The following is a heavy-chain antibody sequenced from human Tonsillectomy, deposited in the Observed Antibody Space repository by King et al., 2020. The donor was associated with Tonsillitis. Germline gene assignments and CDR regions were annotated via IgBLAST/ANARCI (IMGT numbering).Heavy chain of an antibody. D-gene: IGHD2-15*01. CDR2: IYDSGNT. Sequence: VQLQESGPGLVKPSETLSLTCTVSDGSISNYYWSWIRQPPGKGLEWIGYIYDSGNTNYNPSLKSRVTISVDTSKNQFSLKLSSVTAADTAVYYCASGPLCSGGSCYSDYYYYMDVWGKGTTVTVSS. V-gene: IGHV4-59*01. CDR1: DGSISNYY. CDR3: ASGPLCSGGSCYSDYYYYMDV. J-gene: IGHJ6*03.